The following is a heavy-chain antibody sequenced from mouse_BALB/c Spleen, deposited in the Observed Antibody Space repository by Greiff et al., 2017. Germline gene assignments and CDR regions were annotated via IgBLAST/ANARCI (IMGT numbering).Heavy chain of an antibody. CDR1: GYSITSDYA. J-gene: IGHJ4*01. Sequence: HLVESGPGLVKPSQSLSLTCTVTGYSITSDYAWNWIRQFPGNKLEWMGYISYSGSTSYNPSLKSRISITRDTSKNQFFLQLNSVTTEDTATYYCARYFYYAMDYWGQGTSVTVSS. CDR3: ARYFYYAMDY. V-gene: IGHV3-2*02. CDR2: ISYSGST.